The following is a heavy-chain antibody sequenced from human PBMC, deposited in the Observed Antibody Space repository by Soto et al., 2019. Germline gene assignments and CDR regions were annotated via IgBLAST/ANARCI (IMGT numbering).Heavy chain of an antibody. V-gene: IGHV1-18*01. CDR3: ARVGLRYYYDSSAWGWFDP. D-gene: IGHD3-22*01. CDR2: ISVYNGNT. CDR1: GYTFTSYG. Sequence: QVQLVQSGAEVKTPGASVKVYCKASGYTFTSYGISWVRQAPGQGLEWMGWISVYNGNTNYAQKLQGRVTMTTDTSTSTAYMELRSLRSDDTAVYYCARVGLRYYYDSSAWGWFDPWGQGTLVTVSS. J-gene: IGHJ5*02.